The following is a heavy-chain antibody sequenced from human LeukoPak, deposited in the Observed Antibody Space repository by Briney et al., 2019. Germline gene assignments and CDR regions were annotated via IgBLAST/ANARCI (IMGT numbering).Heavy chain of an antibody. Sequence: GGSLRLSCVASGFTFSSYAMHWVRQAPGKGLEYVSAISSNGGSTYHVDSVKGRFTISRDNSKNPLYLQMGSLRTEDMTVYYCARDRGEASSSGMDVWGQGTTVIVSS. CDR3: ARDRGEASSSGMDV. J-gene: IGHJ6*02. CDR2: ISSNGGST. D-gene: IGHD2-2*01. V-gene: IGHV3-64*02. CDR1: GFTFSSYA.